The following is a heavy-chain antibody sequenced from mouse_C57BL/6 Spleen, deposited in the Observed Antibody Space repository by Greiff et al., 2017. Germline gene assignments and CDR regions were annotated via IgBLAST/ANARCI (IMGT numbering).Heavy chain of an antibody. CDR2: IHPNSGST. Sequence: QVQLQQPGAELVKPGASVKLSCKASGYTFTSYWMHWVKQRPGQGLEWIGMIHPNSGSTNYNEKVKSKATLTVDKSSSTAYMQLSSLTSEDSAVYYCAKPPPDGSSHWYFDVWGTGTTVTVSS. D-gene: IGHD1-1*01. J-gene: IGHJ1*03. CDR3: AKPPPDGSSHWYFDV. CDR1: GYTFTSYW. V-gene: IGHV1-64*01.